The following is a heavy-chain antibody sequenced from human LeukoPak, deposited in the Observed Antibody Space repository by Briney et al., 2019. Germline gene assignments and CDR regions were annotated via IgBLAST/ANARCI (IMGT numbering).Heavy chain of an antibody. CDR1: GYTFTSYG. D-gene: IGHD1/OR15-1a*01. CDR3: ARDGEQTLDFDY. V-gene: IGHV1-18*01. J-gene: IGHJ4*02. CDR2: ISAYNGNT. Sequence: ASVKVSFKASGYTFTSYGISWVRQAPGQGLEWMGWISAYNGNTNYAQKVQGRVTMTTDTSTSTAYMELRSLRSDDTAVYYCARDGEQTLDFDYWGQGTLVTVSS.